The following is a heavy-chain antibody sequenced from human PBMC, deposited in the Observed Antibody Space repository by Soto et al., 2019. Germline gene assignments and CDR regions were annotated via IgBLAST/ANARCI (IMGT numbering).Heavy chain of an antibody. CDR3: AKDRYCSSTSCSNDY. V-gene: IGHV3-23*01. Sequence: YLRLSCAASGFTFSSYAMSWVRQFPGKGLEWVSAISSSGGSTYYADSVKGRFTISRDNSKNTLYMQMNSLRAEDTAVYYCAKDRYCSSTSCSNDYWGQGTLVTVSS. CDR1: GFTFSSYA. J-gene: IGHJ4*02. D-gene: IGHD2-2*01. CDR2: ISSSGGST.